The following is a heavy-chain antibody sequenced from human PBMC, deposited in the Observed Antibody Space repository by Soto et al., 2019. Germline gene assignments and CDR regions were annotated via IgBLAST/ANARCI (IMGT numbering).Heavy chain of an antibody. J-gene: IGHJ3*02. Sequence: QVQLQESDAGLVKASQTLSLTCTVSGGSVSSGAYYWTWIRQRPGKGLEWIGYIYYSGSTYYSPSLESRLSISLDTSKNQFSLRLSSVTAADTAMYYCARARLRAVYAFDIWGQGTMVTVSS. V-gene: IGHV4-31*03. D-gene: IGHD5-12*01. CDR3: ARARLRAVYAFDI. CDR2: IYYSGST. CDR1: GGSVSSGAYY.